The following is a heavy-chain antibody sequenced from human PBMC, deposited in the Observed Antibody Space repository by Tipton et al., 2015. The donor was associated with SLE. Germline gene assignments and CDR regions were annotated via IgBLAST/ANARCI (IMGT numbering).Heavy chain of an antibody. CDR2: IDANGRST. CDR3: ARELVDTVTTAWYFDL. CDR1: GFTFTDYW. D-gene: IGHD4-17*01. Sequence: SLRLSCAASGFTFTDYWMHWVRQAPGKGLLWVSRIDANGRSTGYADSVRGRFTISRENAKNSLYLEMNSLRDGDTAVYYCARELVDTVTTAWYFDLWGRGTLVTVSS. V-gene: IGHV3-74*01. J-gene: IGHJ2*01.